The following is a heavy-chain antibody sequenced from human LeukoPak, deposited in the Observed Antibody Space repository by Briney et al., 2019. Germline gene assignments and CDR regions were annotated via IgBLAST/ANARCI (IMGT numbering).Heavy chain of an antibody. J-gene: IGHJ4*02. D-gene: IGHD3-22*01. V-gene: IGHV3-30*18. Sequence: GGSLRLSCAASGFTFSSYGMHWVRQAPGKGLEGVAVISYDGSNKYYADSVKSRFTNSRDNSKNTLYLQMNSVRAEDTAVYYCAKDSSYYYDSNGYFDYWGQGTMVTVSS. CDR1: GFTFSSYG. CDR3: AKDSSYYYDSNGYFDY. CDR2: ISYDGSNK.